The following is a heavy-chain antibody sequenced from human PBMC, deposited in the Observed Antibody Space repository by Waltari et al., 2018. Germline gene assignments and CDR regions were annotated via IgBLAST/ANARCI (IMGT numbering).Heavy chain of an antibody. D-gene: IGHD5-12*01. CDR3: AKVEWGGYSGYVGDC. CDR2: LDNNREGAT. V-gene: IGHV3-23*01. CDR1: GFTFRSHA. Sequence: EVQLLVSGGALVPPGGSVRLSCAASGFTFRSHAIGWVRQAPGKGLEWVSALDNNREGATFYADSVRGRFTISRDNSKNTLYLQMNSLRIEDTAVYYCAKVEWGGYSGYVGDCWGQGTLVTVSS. J-gene: IGHJ4*02.